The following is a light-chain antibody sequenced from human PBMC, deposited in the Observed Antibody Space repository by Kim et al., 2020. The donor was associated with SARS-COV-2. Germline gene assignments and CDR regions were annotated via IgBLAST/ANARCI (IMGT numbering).Light chain of an antibody. J-gene: IGLJ3*02. CDR1: SSSVGSNY. CDR3: ATWDDTLSAWV. Sequence: GQKVPIACSGNSSSVGSNYVYWYQLHPGTAPNLLIYSNDQRPSGVPDRFSGAKSGTSASLAISGLRSEDEADYSCATWDDTLSAWVFGGGTQLTVL. CDR2: SND. V-gene: IGLV1-47*02.